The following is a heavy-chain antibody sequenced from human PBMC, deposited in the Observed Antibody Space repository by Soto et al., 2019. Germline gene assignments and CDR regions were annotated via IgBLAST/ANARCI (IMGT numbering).Heavy chain of an antibody. CDR2: IRGSGGGT. J-gene: IGHJ6*03. D-gene: IGHD2-2*01. CDR3: AKALGYCSGTSCYASTSYMDV. Sequence: GGSLRLSCTASGFTFSDYAMSWVRQAPGKGLEWVSGIRGSGGGTYYAGSVKGRFTISRDNSKNTLYLQLNSLRAEDTAVYYCAKALGYCSGTSCYASTSYMDVVGKGTTVTVSS. V-gene: IGHV3-23*01. CDR1: GFTFSDYA.